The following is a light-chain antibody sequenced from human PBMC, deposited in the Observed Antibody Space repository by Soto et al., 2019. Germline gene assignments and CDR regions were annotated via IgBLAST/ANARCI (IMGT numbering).Light chain of an antibody. J-gene: IGKJ1*01. CDR2: GAS. Sequence: EIVMTQSPATLSVSPGERATPSCRASQSVSSNVAGYQQTPGQDPRLLSDGASSRATGIPDRFSVIGSGTDFTLTISRLEPEDFAVYYCQQYGSSPWTFGQGTKVDIK. CDR3: QQYGSSPWT. CDR1: QSVSSN. V-gene: IGKV3-20*01.